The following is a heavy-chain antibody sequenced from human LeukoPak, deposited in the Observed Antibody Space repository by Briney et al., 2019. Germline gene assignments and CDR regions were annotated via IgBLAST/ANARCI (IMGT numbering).Heavy chain of an antibody. D-gene: IGHD3-16*01. Sequence: GGSLRLSCAASGFTFSSHAMSWVRQAPGKALEWVSLISASGGSTYYGDSVNGRFTISRDNSKNTVYLQMNSLTTEDTAVYYCAKDRTVAPGRAYGGANWFDPWGQGTLVTVSS. J-gene: IGHJ5*02. CDR2: ISASGGST. CDR1: GFTFSSHA. V-gene: IGHV3-23*01. CDR3: AKDRTVAPGRAYGGANWFDP.